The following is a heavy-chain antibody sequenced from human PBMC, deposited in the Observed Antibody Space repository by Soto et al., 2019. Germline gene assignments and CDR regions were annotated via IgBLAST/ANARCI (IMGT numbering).Heavy chain of an antibody. J-gene: IGHJ4*02. V-gene: IGHV3-30*18. CDR1: GFTFSSYG. CDR3: AKDPAIWFGESYFDY. CDR2: ISYDGSNK. D-gene: IGHD3-10*01. Sequence: PGGSLRLSCAASGFTFSSYGMHWVRQAPGKGLEWVAVISYDGSNKYYADSVKGRFTISRXXXXXXLYLQMNSLRAEDTAVYYCAKDPAIWFGESYFDYWGQGTLVTVSS.